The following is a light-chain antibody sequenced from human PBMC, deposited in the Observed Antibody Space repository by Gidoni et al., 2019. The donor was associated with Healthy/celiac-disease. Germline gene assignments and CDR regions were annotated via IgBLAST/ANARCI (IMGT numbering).Light chain of an antibody. Sequence: DIQMTQSPSSLSASVGDRVTITCRASQSISSYLNWYQQKPGKAPKLLIYAASSLQSGVPSRFNGSGSGTDFTLTISSLQPEDFATYYCQQSYSTPLALTFGGXTKVEIK. CDR3: QQSYSTPLALT. V-gene: IGKV1-39*01. J-gene: IGKJ4*01. CDR1: QSISSY. CDR2: AAS.